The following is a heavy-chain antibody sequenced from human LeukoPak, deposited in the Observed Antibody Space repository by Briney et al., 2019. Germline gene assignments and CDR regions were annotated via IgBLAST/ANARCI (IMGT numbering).Heavy chain of an antibody. CDR1: GFTFYDYA. V-gene: IGHV3-9*03. CDR2: ISWNSGSI. D-gene: IGHD2-2*01. CDR3: AKGYCSSTSCRFDY. J-gene: IGHJ4*02. Sequence: GGSLRLSCAASGFTFYDYAMHWVRQAPGKGLEWVSGISWNSGSIGYADSVKGRFTISRDNAKNSLYLQMNSLRAEDMALYYCAKGYCSSTSCRFDYWGQGALVTVSS.